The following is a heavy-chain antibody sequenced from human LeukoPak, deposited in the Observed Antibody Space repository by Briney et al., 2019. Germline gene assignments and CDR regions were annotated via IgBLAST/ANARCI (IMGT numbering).Heavy chain of an antibody. V-gene: IGHV5-10-1*01. D-gene: IGHD5-12*01. CDR3: ARSYSGYDYLDY. J-gene: IGHJ4*02. CDR1: GYSFPSYW. CDR2: IDPSDSYT. Sequence: GESLKISCKGSGYSFPSYWITWVRQMPGKGLEWMGRIDPSDSYTNYSPSYQGHVTISADKSISTAYLQWSSLKASDTAMYYCARSYSGYDYLDYWGQGTLVTVSS.